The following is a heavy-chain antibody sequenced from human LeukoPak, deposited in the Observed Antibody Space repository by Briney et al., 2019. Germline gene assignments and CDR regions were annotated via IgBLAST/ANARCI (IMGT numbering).Heavy chain of an antibody. CDR3: ARDLAIFGVVIEHYFDY. J-gene: IGHJ4*02. D-gene: IGHD3-3*01. CDR1: GYTFTGYY. V-gene: IGHV1-2*02. CDR2: INPNSGGT. Sequence: ASVKVSCKASGYTFTGYYMHWVRQAPGQGLEWMGWINPNSGGTNYAQKFQGRVTMTRDTSISTAYMELSRLRSDDTAVYYCARDLAIFGVVIEHYFDYWGQGTLVTVSS.